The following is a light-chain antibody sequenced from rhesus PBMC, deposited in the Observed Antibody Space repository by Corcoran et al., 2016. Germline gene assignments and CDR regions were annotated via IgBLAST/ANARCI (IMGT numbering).Light chain of an antibody. CDR2: YAN. CDR3: QQGNSNPRT. J-gene: IGKJ1*01. CDR1: QDISSS. V-gene: IGKV1-32*02. Sequence: DIQMSQSPSSLSASVGDRVTITCRASQDISSSLNLYQQNPGKAPKLLIFYANTLAHGVPSRFSGSGSGTDFTLTSSNLQPEDFATYYCQQGNSNPRTFGQGTKVEIK.